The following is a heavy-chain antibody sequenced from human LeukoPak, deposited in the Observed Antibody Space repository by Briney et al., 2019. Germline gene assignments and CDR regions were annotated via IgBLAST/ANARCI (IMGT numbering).Heavy chain of an antibody. Sequence: GGSLRLSCAASGFTFSTYAMSWVRQAPGKGLEWVSAISGSGGSTYYADSVKGRFTVSRDNSKNTLYLQMNSLRAEDTAVYYCAKDQRIVVVTATDAFDIWGQGTMVTVSS. CDR1: GFTFSTYA. D-gene: IGHD2-21*02. J-gene: IGHJ3*02. CDR3: AKDQRIVVVTATDAFDI. CDR2: ISGSGGST. V-gene: IGHV3-23*01.